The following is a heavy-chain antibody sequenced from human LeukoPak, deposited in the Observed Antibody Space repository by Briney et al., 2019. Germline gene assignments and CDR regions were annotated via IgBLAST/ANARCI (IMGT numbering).Heavy chain of an antibody. CDR2: SSYDGSDK. Sequence: PGGSLRLSCAASGFTLSSYGMHWVRQAPGRGLEWVAVSSYDGSDKYYADSVKGRFTISRDNSKNTLYLQLNSLRVEDTAVYYCAKDAVRGGDYFDQWGQGTQVTVSS. D-gene: IGHD3-16*01. CDR1: GFTLSSYG. CDR3: AKDAVRGGDYFDQ. J-gene: IGHJ4*02. V-gene: IGHV3-30*18.